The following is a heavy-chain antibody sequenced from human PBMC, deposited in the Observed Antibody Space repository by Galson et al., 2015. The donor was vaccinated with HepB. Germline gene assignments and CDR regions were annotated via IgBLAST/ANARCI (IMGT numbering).Heavy chain of an antibody. V-gene: IGHV3-7*03. J-gene: IGHJ4*02. D-gene: IGHD5-18*01. CDR2: VKQDGSQE. CDR3: VRGHNSFDY. Sequence: SLRLSCAASSFTFSSSWMTWVRQAPGKGLEWVAIVKQDGSQEDYVGSVKGRFTIFRDNAKSSLYLQMSSLRTGDTAIYYCVRGHNSFDYWGQGTRVTVSS. CDR1: SFTFSSSW.